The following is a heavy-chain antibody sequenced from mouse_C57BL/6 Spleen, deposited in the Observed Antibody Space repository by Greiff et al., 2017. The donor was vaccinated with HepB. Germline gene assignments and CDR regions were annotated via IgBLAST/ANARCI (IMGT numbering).Heavy chain of an antibody. D-gene: IGHD1-1*01. CDR2: IDPSDSYT. Sequence: QVQLQQPGAELVRPGTSVKLSCKASGYTFTSYWMHWVKQRPGQGLEWIGVIDPSDSYTNYNQKFKGKATLTVDTSSSTAYMQLSSLTSEDSAVYYCASTTVVASPMDYWGQGTSVTVSS. J-gene: IGHJ4*01. CDR3: ASTTVVASPMDY. CDR1: GYTFTSYW. V-gene: IGHV1-59*01.